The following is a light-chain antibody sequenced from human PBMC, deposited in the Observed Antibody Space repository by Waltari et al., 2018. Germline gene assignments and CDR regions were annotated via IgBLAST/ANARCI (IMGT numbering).Light chain of an antibody. CDR2: SNS. Sequence: CALTQPPSASGRPGQMLCISCSGSMTPHGSNAVSVYVQFPGTAPRLLIYSNSEPTSGVPDRFSGSKSGTSASLTISGLQSDAAADYYCATRDSRQTGALRFSGGTKLTVL. CDR3: ATRDSRQTGALR. J-gene: IGLJ2*01. V-gene: IGLV1-44*01. CDR1: MTPHGSNA.